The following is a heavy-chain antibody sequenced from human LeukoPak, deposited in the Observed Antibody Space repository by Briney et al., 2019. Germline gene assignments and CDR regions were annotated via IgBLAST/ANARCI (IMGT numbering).Heavy chain of an antibody. J-gene: IGHJ4*02. CDR3: ARSGYGACFDY. V-gene: IGHV4-30-4*08. CDR1: GGSISSDDYY. Sequence: SQTLSLTCTVSGGSISSDDYYWSWIRQPPGKGLEWIEYIYCSGRTYYNPSHERRVTISVDTSKNQFSLKLSSVTAADAAVYYCARSGYGACFDYWGQGTLVTVSS. D-gene: IGHD5-12*01. CDR2: IYCSGRT.